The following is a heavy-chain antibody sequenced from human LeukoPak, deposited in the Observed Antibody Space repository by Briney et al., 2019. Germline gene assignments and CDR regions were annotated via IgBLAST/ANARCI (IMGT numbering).Heavy chain of an antibody. V-gene: IGHV3-7*01. CDR1: GYTLSGYW. J-gene: IGHJ4*02. CDR3: TRGDPDY. Sequence: SGGSLSLSCAASGYTLSGYWMQWVPQAPGKGLQWVANINYGGSDRYYVDSVKGRFTISRDNAKNSLYLQMNSLTVEDTAVYYCTRGDPDYWGQGTLVTVSS. CDR2: INYGGSDR. D-gene: IGHD2-21*02.